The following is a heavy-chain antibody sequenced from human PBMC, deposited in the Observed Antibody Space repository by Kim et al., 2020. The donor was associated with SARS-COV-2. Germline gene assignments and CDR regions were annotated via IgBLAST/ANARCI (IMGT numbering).Heavy chain of an antibody. V-gene: IGHV4-4*07. J-gene: IGHJ3*02. CDR2: GST. Sequence: GSTNYNPPLKSRVAVSVQTSKNEVALKRSSVTAADTAVNYCARDQGGFDIWGQGTMVTVSS. CDR3: ARDQGGFDI. D-gene: IGHD3-16*01.